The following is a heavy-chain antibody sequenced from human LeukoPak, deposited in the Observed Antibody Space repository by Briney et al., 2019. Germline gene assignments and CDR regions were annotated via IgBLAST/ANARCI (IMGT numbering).Heavy chain of an antibody. CDR3: ARVYYDFWSGYYDY. D-gene: IGHD3-3*01. J-gene: IGHJ4*02. Sequence: GGSLRLSCAASGFTFSSYAMHWVRQAPGKGLEYVSAISSNGGSTYYANSVKGRFTISRDNSKNTLYLQMGSLRAEDMAVYYCARVYYDFWSGYYDYWGQGTLVTVSS. V-gene: IGHV3-64*01. CDR1: GFTFSSYA. CDR2: ISSNGGST.